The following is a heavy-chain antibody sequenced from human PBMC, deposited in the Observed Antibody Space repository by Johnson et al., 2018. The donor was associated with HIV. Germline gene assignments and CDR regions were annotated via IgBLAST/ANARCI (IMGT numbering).Heavy chain of an antibody. V-gene: IGHV3-74*01. CDR1: GFTVSTNW. Sequence: VQLVESGGDLVQPGGSLRLSCVGSGFTVSTNWMHWVRQAPGKGLVWVSRINSDGSSTSYAESVKGRFTISRDNAKNTLYLQMDSLGAEDTAVYYCASKAAGTMHAFDIWGQGTMVTVSS. D-gene: IGHD6-13*01. J-gene: IGHJ3*02. CDR2: INSDGSST. CDR3: ASKAAGTMHAFDI.